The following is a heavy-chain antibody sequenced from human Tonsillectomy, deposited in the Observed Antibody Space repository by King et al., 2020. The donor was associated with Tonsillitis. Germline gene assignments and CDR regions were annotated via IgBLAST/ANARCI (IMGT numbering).Heavy chain of an antibody. CDR3: ARDLSYDSSGYFGY. D-gene: IGHD3-22*01. V-gene: IGHV1-2*02. CDR2: INPNSGGT. CDR1: GYSFTDYY. Sequence: HVQLVESGAEVKKPGASVKVSCKASGYSFTDYYMHWVRQAPGQGLEWMGWINPNSGGTKYAQKFQGRITMTSDTSINTSYVELSRLRSDDTAVYYCARDLSYDSSGYFGYWGQGTLVTVSS. J-gene: IGHJ4*02.